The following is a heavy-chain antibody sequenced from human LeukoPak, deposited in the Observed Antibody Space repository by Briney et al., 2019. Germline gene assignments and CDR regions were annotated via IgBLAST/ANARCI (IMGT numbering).Heavy chain of an antibody. CDR3: ARSPPYCSSTSCYAGDY. Sequence: SGTLSLTCAVSGGSISSSNWWSWVRQPPGKGLEWIGEIYHSGSTNYNPSLKSRVTISVDKSKNQFSLKLSSVTAADTAVYYCARSPPYCSSTSCYAGDYWGQGTLVTVSS. J-gene: IGHJ4*02. CDR2: IYHSGST. D-gene: IGHD2-2*01. V-gene: IGHV4-4*02. CDR1: GGSISSSNW.